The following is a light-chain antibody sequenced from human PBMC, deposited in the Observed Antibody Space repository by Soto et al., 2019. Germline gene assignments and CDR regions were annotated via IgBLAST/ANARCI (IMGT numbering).Light chain of an antibody. CDR1: SSDVGVYNY. CDR3: SSYTSSSALVL. J-gene: IGLJ2*01. V-gene: IGLV2-14*01. Sequence: QSALTQPASVSGSPGQSITISCTGPSSDVGVYNYVSWYQQHPGKAPKLVIYDVSYRPSGVSNRFSGSKSGNTASLTISGLQAEDEADYYCSSYTSSSALVLFGGGTNLTVL. CDR2: DVS.